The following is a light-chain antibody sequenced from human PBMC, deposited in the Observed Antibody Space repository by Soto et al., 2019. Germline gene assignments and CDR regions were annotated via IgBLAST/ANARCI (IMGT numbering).Light chain of an antibody. V-gene: IGKV3-11*01. CDR2: GAS. Sequence: EVVLTQSPATLSLSPGERATLSCRASQNVRTFLDGYKQKPGQAPRLLIYGASNRATGIPARFSGSGSGTDFTLTISSLEPEDFAVYYCQQHSHWPPWTFGQGTRVEIQ. CDR3: QQHSHWPPWT. J-gene: IGKJ1*01. CDR1: QNVRTF.